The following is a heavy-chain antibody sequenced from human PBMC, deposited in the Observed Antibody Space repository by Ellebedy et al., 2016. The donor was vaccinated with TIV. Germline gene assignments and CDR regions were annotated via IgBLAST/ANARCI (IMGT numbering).Heavy chain of an antibody. D-gene: IGHD3-10*01. CDR1: GFTFNNYA. V-gene: IGHV3-23*01. Sequence: GESLKISXAASGFTFNNYALSWVRQAPGKGLEWVSGISGNGISSDYAGSVKGRFTVSRDNSKNTLYLEMNSVKAEDTAVYYCARDAAGGWFGGYWGQGTLVTVS. CDR2: ISGNGISS. CDR3: ARDAAGGWFGGY. J-gene: IGHJ4*02.